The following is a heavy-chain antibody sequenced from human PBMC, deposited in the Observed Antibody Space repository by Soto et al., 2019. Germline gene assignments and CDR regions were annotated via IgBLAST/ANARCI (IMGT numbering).Heavy chain of an antibody. CDR1: GYTFTSYG. D-gene: IGHD6-13*01. V-gene: IGHV1-18*01. Sequence: ASVKVSCKASGYTFTSYGISWVRQAPGQGLEWMGWISAYNGNTNYAQKLQGRVTMTTDTSTSTAYMELRSLRSDDTAVYYCAGDLSSYSSSWYPFDYWGQGTLVTVSS. CDR3: AGDLSSYSSSWYPFDY. J-gene: IGHJ4*02. CDR2: ISAYNGNT.